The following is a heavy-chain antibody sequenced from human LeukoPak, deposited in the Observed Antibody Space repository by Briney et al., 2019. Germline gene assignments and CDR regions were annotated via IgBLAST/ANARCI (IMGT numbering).Heavy chain of an antibody. CDR3: ARHRCSGGSCYPMNWFDP. V-gene: IGHV3-7*01. CDR2: IKQDGNEK. Sequence: GGSLRLSCAASGFTFSSYWMSWVRQAPGKGLEWVANIKQDGNEKYYVDSVKGRFTISRDNAKNSLYLQMNSLRAEDTAVYYCARHRCSGGSCYPMNWFDPWGQGTLVTVSS. D-gene: IGHD2-15*01. CDR1: GFTFSSYW. J-gene: IGHJ5*02.